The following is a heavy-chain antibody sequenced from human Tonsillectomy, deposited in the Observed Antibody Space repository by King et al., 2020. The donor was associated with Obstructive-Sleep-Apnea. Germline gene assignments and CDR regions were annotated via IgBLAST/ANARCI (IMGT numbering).Heavy chain of an antibody. CDR1: GFTFRSHW. Sequence: VQLVESGGGLVQPGGSLRLSCAASGFTFRSHWMHWVRQAPGKGLVWVSRINSYGRSTSYADSVKGLFTITRDNAKNALYLQMNSLGAEDTAVYYCAREPVDSSGTYFVYGRQGPLVTVPS. CDR2: INSYGRST. CDR3: AREPVDSSGTYFVY. D-gene: IGHD3-22*01. J-gene: IGHJ4*02. V-gene: IGHV3-74*01.